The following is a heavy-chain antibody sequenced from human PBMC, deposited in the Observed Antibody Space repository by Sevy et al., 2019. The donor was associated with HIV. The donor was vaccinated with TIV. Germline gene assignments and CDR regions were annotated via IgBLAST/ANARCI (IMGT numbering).Heavy chain of an antibody. CDR2: ISSSSSYI. Sequence: GGSLRLSCAASGFTFSSYSMNWVRQAPGKGLEWVSSISSSSSYIYYADSVKGRFTISRDNAKNSLYLQMNSLRAEDTAGYYCARTADRDYYYYMDVWGKGTTVTVSS. V-gene: IGHV3-21*01. J-gene: IGHJ6*03. CDR3: ARTADRDYYYYMDV. D-gene: IGHD3-10*01. CDR1: GFTFSSYS.